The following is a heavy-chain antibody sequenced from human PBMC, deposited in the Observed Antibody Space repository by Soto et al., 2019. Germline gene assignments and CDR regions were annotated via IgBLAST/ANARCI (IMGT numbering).Heavy chain of an antibody. Sequence: SQTLSLTCAISGDSVSSNSAAWNWIRQSPSRGLEWLGRTYYRSKWYNDYAVSVKSRITINPDTSKNQFSLQLNSVTPEDTAVYYCASVRRSIQYGNYYYYYMDVWGKGTTVTVSS. CDR1: GDSVSSNSAA. V-gene: IGHV6-1*01. CDR3: ASVRRSIQYGNYYYYYMDV. J-gene: IGHJ6*03. CDR2: TYYRSKWYN. D-gene: IGHD4-4*01.